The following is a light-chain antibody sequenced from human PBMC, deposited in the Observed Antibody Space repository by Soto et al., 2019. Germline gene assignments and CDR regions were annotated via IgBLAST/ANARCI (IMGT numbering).Light chain of an antibody. V-gene: IGKV3-20*01. CDR3: QQYGRSPLT. CDR2: SSS. Sequence: EIVVTQSPGTLSLSPGERAILSCRASQSLSSSFLAWYQQKPGQAPRLLIYSSSNRATGIPDRFSGGGSGTDFTLTISRLEPADFAVYYCQQYGRSPLTFGGGTKVDIK. CDR1: QSLSSSF. J-gene: IGKJ4*01.